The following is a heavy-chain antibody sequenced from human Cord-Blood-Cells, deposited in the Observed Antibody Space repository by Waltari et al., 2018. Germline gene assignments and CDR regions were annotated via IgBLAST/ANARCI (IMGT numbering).Heavy chain of an antibody. J-gene: IGHJ4*02. CDR1: VFTFSSYA. CDR3: ARDKGIDY. Sequence: QVQLVESGGGVVQPGRSLRLSCAASVFTFSSYAMHWVRQAPGKGLEWVAVISYDGSNKYYADSVKGRFTISRDNSKNTLYLQMNSLRAEDTAVYYCARDKGIDYWGQGTLVTVSS. CDR2: ISYDGSNK. V-gene: IGHV3-30*04.